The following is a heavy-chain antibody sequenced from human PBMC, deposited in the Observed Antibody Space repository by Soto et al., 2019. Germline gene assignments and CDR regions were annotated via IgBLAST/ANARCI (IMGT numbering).Heavy chain of an antibody. V-gene: IGHV3-23*01. CDR2: ISGSGGST. Sequence: GGSLRLSCAASGFTFSSYAMSWVRQAPGKGLEWVSAISGSGGSTYYADSVKGRFTISRDNSKNTLYLQMNSLRAEDTAVYYCALMGRYYYYYGMDVWGQGTTVTV. D-gene: IGHD3-10*01. CDR3: ALMGRYYYYYGMDV. J-gene: IGHJ6*02. CDR1: GFTFSSYA.